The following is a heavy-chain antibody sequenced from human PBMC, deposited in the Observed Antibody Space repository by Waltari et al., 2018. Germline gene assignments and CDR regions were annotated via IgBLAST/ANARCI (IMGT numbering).Heavy chain of an antibody. CDR1: GFTFDDYA. CDR2: ISWNSGSI. CDR3: AKSFSSGHDAFDI. J-gene: IGHJ3*02. Sequence: EVQLVESGGGLVQPGRSLRLSCAASGFTFDDYAMHWVRQAPGKGLEWVSGISWNSGSIGYADSVKGRFTISRDNAKNSLYLQMNSLRAEDTALYYCAKSFSSGHDAFDIWGQGTMVTVSS. D-gene: IGHD3-22*01. V-gene: IGHV3-9*01.